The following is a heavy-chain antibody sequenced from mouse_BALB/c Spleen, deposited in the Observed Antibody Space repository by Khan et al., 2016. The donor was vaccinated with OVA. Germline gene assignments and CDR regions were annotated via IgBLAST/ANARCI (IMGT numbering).Heavy chain of an antibody. J-gene: IGHJ4*01. Sequence: QVQLKQSGPGLVEPSQSLSITCTISGFSLTNYGIHWVRQPPGKGLEWLVVIRSDGSTTYNSALKSSLTISKENSKSQVFLKMNSLQTYDTGMYFCARQPYCHYNIIDYWGQGTSVTVSA. CDR2: IRSDGST. CDR3: ARQPYCHYNIIDY. V-gene: IGHV2-6-1*01. CDR1: GFSLTNYG. D-gene: IGHD2-10*01.